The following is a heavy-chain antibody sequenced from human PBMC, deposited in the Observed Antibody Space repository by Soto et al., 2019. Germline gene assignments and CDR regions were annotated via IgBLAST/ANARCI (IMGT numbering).Heavy chain of an antibody. J-gene: IGHJ4*02. V-gene: IGHV1-2*02. Sequence: QVQLVQSGAEVKKPGASVKVSCKASGYTFIDNYIHWVRQAPGQGLEWMGWLNPNRGNTNYARKFLGRVTMTRDTSVSTAYLELSRLSSDDTALYYCARGKGYSSGWPPGYWGQGTLVTVSS. D-gene: IGHD6-19*01. CDR1: GYTFIDNY. CDR3: ARGKGYSSGWPPGY. CDR2: LNPNRGNT.